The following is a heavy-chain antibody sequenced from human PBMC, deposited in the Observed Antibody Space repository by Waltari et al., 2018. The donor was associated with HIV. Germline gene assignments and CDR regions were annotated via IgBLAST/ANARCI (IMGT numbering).Heavy chain of an antibody. CDR3: ARVSGATASTPGGAFDI. CDR1: GYTFTSYY. D-gene: IGHD5-12*01. J-gene: IGHJ3*02. Sequence: QVQLVQSGAEVKKPGASVKVSCKASGYTFTSYYMHWVRQAPGQGLEWMGIINPSGGSTSYAQKFQGRVTMTRDTSTSTVYMELSSLRSEDTAVYYCARVSGATASTPGGAFDIWGQGTMVTVSS. CDR2: INPSGGST. V-gene: IGHV1-46*01.